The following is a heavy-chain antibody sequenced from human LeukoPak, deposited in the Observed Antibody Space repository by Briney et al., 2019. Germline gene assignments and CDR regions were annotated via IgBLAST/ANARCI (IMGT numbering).Heavy chain of an antibody. D-gene: IGHD2/OR15-2a*01. J-gene: IGHJ4*02. CDR2: ISDIGSI. CDR1: GGSISSYY. V-gene: IGHV4-59*08. Sequence: PETPSLTCTVSGGSISSYYWSWIRQPPGKGLEWIAYISDIGSINYNPSLKSRVTISLDTSKNQFSLKLSSVTGADTAVYYCAGHHPRNTVDFWGQGTLVTVSS. CDR3: AGHHPRNTVDF.